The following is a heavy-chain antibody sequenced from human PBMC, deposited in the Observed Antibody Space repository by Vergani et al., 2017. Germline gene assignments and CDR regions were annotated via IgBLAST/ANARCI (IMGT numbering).Heavy chain of an antibody. CDR2: INPNSGGT. J-gene: IGHJ4*02. D-gene: IGHD6-13*01. V-gene: IGHV1-2*02. Sequence: QVQLVQSGAEVKKPGASVKVSCKASGYTFTGDYMHWVRQAPGQGLEWMGWINPNSGGTNYAQKFQGRVTITADESTSTAYMARSSLRSEDTAVYYCARASLLRLQQLDQGWGQGTLVTVSS. CDR1: GYTFTGDY. CDR3: ARASLLRLQQLDQG.